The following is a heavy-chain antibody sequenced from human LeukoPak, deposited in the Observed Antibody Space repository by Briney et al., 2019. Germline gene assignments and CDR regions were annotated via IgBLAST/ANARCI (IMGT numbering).Heavy chain of an antibody. CDR2: ISSSGSTI. J-gene: IGHJ4*02. V-gene: IGHV3-48*04. D-gene: IGHD3-9*01. CDR3: ARDILTGYYSYPSSFDY. CDR1: GFTFGSHA. Sequence: PGGSLRLSCEASGFTFGSHAMYWVRQAPGKGLEWVSYISSSGSTIYYADSVKGRFTISRDNAKNSLFLQMNSLRAEDTAVYYCARDILTGYYSYPSSFDYWGQGTLVTVSS.